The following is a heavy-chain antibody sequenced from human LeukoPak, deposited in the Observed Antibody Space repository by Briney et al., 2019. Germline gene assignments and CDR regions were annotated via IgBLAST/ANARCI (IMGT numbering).Heavy chain of an antibody. J-gene: IGHJ4*02. CDR3: AREGVAAAGNSVDY. CDR2: INPNSGGT. Sequence: ASVKVFCKASGYTFTGYYMHWVRQAPGQGLEWMGWINPNSGGTNYAQKFQGRVTMTRDTSISTAYMELSRLRSDDTAVYYCAREGVAAAGNSVDYWGQGTLVTVSS. D-gene: IGHD6-13*01. V-gene: IGHV1-2*02. CDR1: GYTFTGYY.